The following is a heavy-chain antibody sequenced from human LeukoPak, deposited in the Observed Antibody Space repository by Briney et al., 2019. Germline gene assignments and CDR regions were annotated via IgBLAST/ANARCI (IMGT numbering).Heavy chain of an antibody. Sequence: GGSLRLSCTASGFIFDTHTLTWVRQAPGKGLEWVAKIKQDGSEKYYVDSVKGRFTISRDNAKNSLYLQMNSLRAEDTAVYYCARGYYGMDVWGQGTTVTVSS. J-gene: IGHJ6*02. CDR2: IKQDGSEK. CDR3: ARGYYGMDV. V-gene: IGHV3-7*03. CDR1: GFIFDTHT.